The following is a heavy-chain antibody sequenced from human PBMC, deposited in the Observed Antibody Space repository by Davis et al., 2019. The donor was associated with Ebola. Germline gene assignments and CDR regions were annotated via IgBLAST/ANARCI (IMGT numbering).Heavy chain of an antibody. V-gene: IGHV3-74*01. CDR2: INSDGSST. Sequence: GESLKISCAASGFTFSSYWMHWVRQAPGKGLVWVSRINSDGSSTSYADSVKGRFTIPRDNAKNTLYLQMNSLRAEDTAVYYCARVGSSWFYYYGMDVWGQGTTVTVSS. D-gene: IGHD6-13*01. J-gene: IGHJ6*02. CDR1: GFTFSSYW. CDR3: ARVGSSWFYYYGMDV.